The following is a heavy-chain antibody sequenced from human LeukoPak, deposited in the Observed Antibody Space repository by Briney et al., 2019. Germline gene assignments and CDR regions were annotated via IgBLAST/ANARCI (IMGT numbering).Heavy chain of an antibody. J-gene: IGHJ3*02. CDR2: ISAYNGNT. CDR1: GYTFTSYY. D-gene: IGHD1-7*01. Sequence: ASVKVSCKASGYTFTSYYMHWVRQAPGQGLEWMGWISAYNGNTNYAQKLQGRATMTTDTSTSTAYMELRSLRSDDTAVYFCAKEGTMRDAFDIWGQGTMVTVSS. CDR3: AKEGTMRDAFDI. V-gene: IGHV1-18*04.